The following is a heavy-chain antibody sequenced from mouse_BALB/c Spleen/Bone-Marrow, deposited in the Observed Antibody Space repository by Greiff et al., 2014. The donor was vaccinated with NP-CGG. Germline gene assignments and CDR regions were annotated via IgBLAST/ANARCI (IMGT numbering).Heavy chain of an antibody. J-gene: IGHJ4*01. CDR2: ISSGGSYT. D-gene: IGHD2-1*01. CDR3: ARQYGNFGVMDY. Sequence: EVKVVESGGDLVKPGGSLKLSCAASGLTFSKYGMSWVRQTPDKRLEWVANISSGGSYTYYPDSVKGRFTISRDNAKNTLYLQMSSLKSEDTAMYYCARQYGNFGVMDYWGQGTSVTVSS. CDR1: GLTFSKYG. V-gene: IGHV5-6*01.